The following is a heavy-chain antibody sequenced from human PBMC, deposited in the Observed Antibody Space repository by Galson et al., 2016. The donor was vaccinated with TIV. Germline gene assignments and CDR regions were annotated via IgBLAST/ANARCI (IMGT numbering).Heavy chain of an antibody. CDR2: IIPILGMT. CDR1: GGTFSSYA. V-gene: IGHV1-69*04. D-gene: IGHD5-12*01. J-gene: IGHJ4*02. CDR3: ARSPHSAYGTFSDY. Sequence: SVKVSCKASGGTFSSYALSWVRQAPGQGLEWMGRIIPILGMTNYAQRFQGRVTITADRSATTAYMELNSLKSEDTAVYYCARSPHSAYGTFSDYWGQGTLVTVSS.